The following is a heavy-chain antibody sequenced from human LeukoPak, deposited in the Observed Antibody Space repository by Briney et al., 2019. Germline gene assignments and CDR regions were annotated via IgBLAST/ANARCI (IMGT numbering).Heavy chain of an antibody. CDR1: GLPFSVYY. Sequence: GGSLRLSCAASGLPFSVYYMSCIPQAPGEGRVWVSYIKSSSSYTSYADSEKGRFTISRDNAKNSLYLQMNSLRAEDTAVYYCARDRVRRQLVRDYYYYGMDVWGQGTTVTVSS. V-gene: IGHV3-11*05. CDR2: IKSSSSYT. CDR3: ARDRVRRQLVRDYYYYGMDV. J-gene: IGHJ6*02. D-gene: IGHD6-13*01.